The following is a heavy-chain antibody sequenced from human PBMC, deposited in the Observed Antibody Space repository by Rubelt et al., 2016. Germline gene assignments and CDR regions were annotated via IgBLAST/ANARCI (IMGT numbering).Heavy chain of an antibody. CDR1: GGSFSGYY. CDR3: ARGPSVVVPAAIRYFDL. V-gene: IGHV4-34*01. CDR2: INHSGST. Sequence: QVQLQQWGAGLLKPSETLSLTCAVYGGSFSGYYWSWIRQPPGKGLEWIGEINHSGSTNYNPSLKIRVTISGDTSKNQFSLKLSSVTAAETAVYYCARGPSVVVPAAIRYFDLWGRGTLVTVSS. J-gene: IGHJ2*01. D-gene: IGHD2-2*02.